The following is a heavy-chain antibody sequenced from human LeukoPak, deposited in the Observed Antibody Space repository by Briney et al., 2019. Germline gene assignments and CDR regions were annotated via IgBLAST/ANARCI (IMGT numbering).Heavy chain of an antibody. D-gene: IGHD3-9*01. V-gene: IGHV4-39*01. Sequence: PSQTLSLTCTVSGGSISSGSYYWSWIRQPAGKGLEWIGSIYYSGSTYYNPSLKSRVTISVDTPKNQFSLKLSSVTAADTAVYYCARHSAPERYFDWLLYDYWGQGTLVTVSS. CDR3: ARHSAPERYFDWLLYDY. CDR2: IYYSGST. CDR1: GGSISSGSYY. J-gene: IGHJ4*02.